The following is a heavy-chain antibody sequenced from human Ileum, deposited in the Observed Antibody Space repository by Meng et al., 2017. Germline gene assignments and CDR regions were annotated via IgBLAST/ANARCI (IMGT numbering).Heavy chain of an antibody. V-gene: IGHV1-18*01. CDR3: ARRSSGYQAGLNLNDY. J-gene: IGHJ4*02. Sequence: QVRLVQSGAEVTKPGASVKVSCKASGYTFTSYGISWVRQAPGQGLEYMGWISGYNGNTNYVEKFQGRVTMTTDTSTRTVYMELRSLRSDDTAVYYCARRSSGYQAGLNLNDYWGQGTLVTVSS. CDR1: GYTFTSYG. CDR2: ISGYNGNT. D-gene: IGHD3-22*01.